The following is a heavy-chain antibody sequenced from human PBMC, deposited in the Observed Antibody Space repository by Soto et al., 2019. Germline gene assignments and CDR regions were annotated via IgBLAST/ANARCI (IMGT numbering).Heavy chain of an antibody. J-gene: IGHJ4*01. CDR2: IRNKANSYTT. CDR3: SRAGILTTPYYFDY. V-gene: IGHV3-72*01. Sequence: GGSLRLSCAAFGFTFSDHYMDWVRQAPGKGLEWVGRIRNKANSYTTEYAASVKGRFTISRDDSKNSLFLQMNSLKSEDTAVYYCSRAGILTTPYYFDYWGQGTLVTVSS. CDR1: GFTFSDHY. D-gene: IGHD4-4*01.